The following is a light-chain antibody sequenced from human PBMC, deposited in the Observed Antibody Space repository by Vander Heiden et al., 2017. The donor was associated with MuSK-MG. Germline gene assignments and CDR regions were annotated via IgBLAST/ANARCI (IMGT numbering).Light chain of an antibody. Sequence: DIQMTQSPSSLSASVGDRVTITCRASQSIKIYLNWYQQKPGRAPKLLIYGASNLQSGVPSRFRGSGSATDFTLSISGLQSEDFATYHCQQSVSTSSTFGQGTKLEIK. J-gene: IGKJ2*01. CDR3: QQSVSTSST. V-gene: IGKV1-39*01. CDR1: QSIKIY. CDR2: GAS.